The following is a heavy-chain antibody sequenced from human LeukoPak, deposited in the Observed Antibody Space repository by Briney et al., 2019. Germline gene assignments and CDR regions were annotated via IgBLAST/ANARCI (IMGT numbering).Heavy chain of an antibody. Sequence: GGSLRLSCAASGFTFSNAWMSWVRQAPGKGLEWVGRIKSKTDGGTTDYAAPVKGRFTISRDDSKNTLYLQMNSLKTEDTAVYYCTTDRNPHSSGRYWWVDYWGQGTLVTVSS. CDR3: TTDRNPHSSGRYWWVDY. D-gene: IGHD6-19*01. V-gene: IGHV3-15*01. CDR2: IKSKTDGGTT. J-gene: IGHJ4*02. CDR1: GFTFSNAW.